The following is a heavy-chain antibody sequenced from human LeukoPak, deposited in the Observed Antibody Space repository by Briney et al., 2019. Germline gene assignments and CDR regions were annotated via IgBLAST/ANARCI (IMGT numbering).Heavy chain of an antibody. CDR1: GFTFSNCP. V-gene: IGHV3-30*04. Sequence: GGSLRLSCSASGFTFSNCPMHWVRQAPGKGLEWVAVVWYDGSKKYYADSVKGRFTISRDNSKNTVYLQMNSLRVEDTAVYYCAGEEDLRELRGGREFFQYWGQGTLVTVSS. CDR3: AGEEDLRELRGGREFFQY. D-gene: IGHD3-10*01. CDR2: VWYDGSKK. J-gene: IGHJ1*01.